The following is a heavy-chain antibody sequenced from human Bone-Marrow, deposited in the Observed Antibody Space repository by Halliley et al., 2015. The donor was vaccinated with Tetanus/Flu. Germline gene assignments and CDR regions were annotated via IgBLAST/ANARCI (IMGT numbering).Heavy chain of an antibody. D-gene: IGHD6-19*01. CDR3: ARFWPRSGWYLYY. CDR2: FYSSGTT. J-gene: IGHJ4*02. Sequence: EWLGYFYSSGTTNYNPSLKSRVPILVDSSKNQFSLIMTFVTAAGTAVYYCARFWPRSGWYLYYWGQGTLVTVSS. V-gene: IGHV4-59*01.